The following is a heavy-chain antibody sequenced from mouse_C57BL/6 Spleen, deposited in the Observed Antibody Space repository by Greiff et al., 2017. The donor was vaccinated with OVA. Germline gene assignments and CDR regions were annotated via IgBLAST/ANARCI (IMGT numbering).Heavy chain of an antibody. J-gene: IGHJ4*01. CDR1: GFTFTDYY. V-gene: IGHV7-3*01. CDR3: ARYKDLAMDY. CDR2: IRNKANGYTT. Sequence: EVQVEESGGGLVQPGGSLSLSCAASGFTFTDYYMSWVRQPPGKALEWLGFIRNKANGYTTEYSASVKGRFTISRDNSQSILYLQMNALRAEDSATYYCARYKDLAMDYWGQGTSVTVSS.